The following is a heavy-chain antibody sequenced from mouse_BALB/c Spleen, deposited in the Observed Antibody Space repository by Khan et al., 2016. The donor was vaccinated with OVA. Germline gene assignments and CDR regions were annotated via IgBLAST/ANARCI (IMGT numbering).Heavy chain of an antibody. CDR3: AGPYYGNDREAMDY. Sequence: QVQLQQSGPGLVAPSQSLSITCTVSGFSLTGYGVNCVRQPPGKGLEWLGMIWGDGSTDYNSALKSRLSISKDNSKCKAFLKMNSMQTDDTARYDWAGPYYGNDREAMDYWGQGTSVTVSS. CDR1: GFSLTGYG. V-gene: IGHV2-6-7*01. D-gene: IGHD2-9*01. J-gene: IGHJ4*01. CDR2: IWGDGST.